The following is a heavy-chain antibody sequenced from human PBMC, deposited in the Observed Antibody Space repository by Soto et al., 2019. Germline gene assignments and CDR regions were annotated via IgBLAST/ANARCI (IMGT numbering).Heavy chain of an antibody. CDR2: IWYDGSNK. Sequence: QVQLVESGGGVVQPGRSLRLSCAASGFTFSSYGMHWVRQAPGKGLEWVAGIWYDGSNKYYADSVKGRFTISRDNSKNTLYLQMNSLRAEDTAVYYCARGAAEAYRGYYYYYGMDVWGQGTTVTVSS. CDR1: GFTFSSYG. CDR3: ARGAAEAYRGYYYYYGMDV. J-gene: IGHJ6*02. D-gene: IGHD3-10*01. V-gene: IGHV3-33*01.